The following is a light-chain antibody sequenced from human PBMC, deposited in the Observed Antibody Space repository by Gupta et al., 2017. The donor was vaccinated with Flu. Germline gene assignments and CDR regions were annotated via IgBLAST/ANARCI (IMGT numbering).Light chain of an antibody. CDR3: QQFYAAPTWT. V-gene: IGKV4-1*01. J-gene: IGKJ1*01. CDR2: WAS. CDR1: QIVLYIPNNQNY. Sequence: KSSQIVLYIPNNQNYLAWYQQEPGQPPKLLISWASIRESWVPERFSGSGSGTDFTLTISGLQAEDVAVYFCQQFYAAPTWTFGQGTRVEI.